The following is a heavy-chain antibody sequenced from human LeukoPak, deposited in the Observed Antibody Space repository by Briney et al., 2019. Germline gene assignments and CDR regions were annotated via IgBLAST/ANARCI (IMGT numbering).Heavy chain of an antibody. D-gene: IGHD3-10*01. CDR2: VNSDESST. Sequence: GGSLGLSCAASGFTFSSYAMSWVRQAPGKGLVWVSRVNSDESSTTYADSVKGRFTISSDNAKNTLYLQMNSLGAEDTAAYYCARGNYYGMDVWGQGTTVIVPS. CDR1: GFTFSSYA. V-gene: IGHV3-74*03. CDR3: ARGNYYGMDV. J-gene: IGHJ6*02.